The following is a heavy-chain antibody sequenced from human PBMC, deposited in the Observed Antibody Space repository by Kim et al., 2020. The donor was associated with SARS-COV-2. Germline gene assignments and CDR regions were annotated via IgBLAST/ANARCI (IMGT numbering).Heavy chain of an antibody. CDR3: AREWDF. V-gene: IGHV3-7*03. CDR2: KEAGSEK. Sequence: KEAGSEKHDVDSVKGRFTIARDNAKKSVYLQMNSLRADDTAVYFCAREWDFWGQGTLVTVSS. D-gene: IGHD1-26*01. J-gene: IGHJ4*02.